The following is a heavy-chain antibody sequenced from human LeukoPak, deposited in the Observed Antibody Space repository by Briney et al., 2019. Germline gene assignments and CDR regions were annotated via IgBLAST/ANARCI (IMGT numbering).Heavy chain of an antibody. V-gene: IGHV3-23*01. CDR3: ARLLVGATGDAFDI. CDR1: GFTSSNYA. J-gene: IGHJ3*02. CDR2: ISGSGGST. D-gene: IGHD1-26*01. Sequence: GGSLRLSCTASGFTSSNYAMSWVRQAPGKGLEWVSAISGSGGSTYYADSVKGRFTISRDNSKNTLYLQMNSLRAEDTAVYYCARLLVGATGDAFDIWGQGTMVTVSS.